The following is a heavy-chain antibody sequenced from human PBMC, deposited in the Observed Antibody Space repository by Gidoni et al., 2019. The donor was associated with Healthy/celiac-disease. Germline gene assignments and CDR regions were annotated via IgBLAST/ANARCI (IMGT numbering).Heavy chain of an antibody. CDR1: GGSISSYS. Sequence: QVQLQESGPGLLKPSEPLSLTCTVSGGSISSYSWSWIRQPPGKGLECIGYIHYTGSTNYNPSLKIRVPISVDTSKNQFSLKLSSVTAADTAVYYCARHAWYFDLWGRGTLVAVSS. CDR2: IHYTGST. CDR3: ARHAWYFDL. J-gene: IGHJ2*01. V-gene: IGHV4-59*08.